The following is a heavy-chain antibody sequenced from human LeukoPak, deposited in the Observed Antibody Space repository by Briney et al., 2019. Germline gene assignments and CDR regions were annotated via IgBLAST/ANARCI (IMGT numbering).Heavy chain of an antibody. CDR1: GFTFSSYG. CDR2: IRYDGSNK. CDR3: AKEGYYYDSSGYSDY. J-gene: IGHJ4*02. V-gene: IGHV3-30*02. D-gene: IGHD3-22*01. Sequence: GGSLRLSCAASGFTFSSYGMHWVRQAPGKGLEWVAFIRYDGSNKYYADSVKGRFTISRDNSKNTLYLQMNSLRAEDTAVYYCAKEGYYYDSSGYSDYWGQGTLVTVSS.